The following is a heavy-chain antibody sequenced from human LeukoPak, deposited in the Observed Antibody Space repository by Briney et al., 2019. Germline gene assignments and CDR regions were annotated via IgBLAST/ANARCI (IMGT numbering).Heavy chain of an antibody. J-gene: IGHJ4*02. D-gene: IGHD3-3*01. CDR2: IKSKTDGGTT. CDR3: TTRGTIFGVHVDY. CDR1: GFTFSSFA. V-gene: IGHV3-15*01. Sequence: PGGSLRLSCAASGFTFSSFAMSWVRQAPGKGLEWVGRIKSKTDGGTTDYAAPVKGRFTISRDDSKNTLYLQMNSLKTEDTAVYYCTTRGTIFGVHVDYWGQGTLVTVSS.